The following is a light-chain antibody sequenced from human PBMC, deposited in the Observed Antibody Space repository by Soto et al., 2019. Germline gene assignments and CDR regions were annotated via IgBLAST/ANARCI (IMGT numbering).Light chain of an antibody. CDR1: QSISSSY. J-gene: IGKJ1*01. CDR3: QQYGTSSWT. V-gene: IGKV3-20*01. CDR2: GAS. Sequence: IVLTQSPGTLSLSPGERATLSCRASQSISSSYLAWFQQKLGQAPRLLIYGASSRATGIPDRFSGSGSGTDFTLTNNRLEPEDFAVYYCQQYGTSSWTFGQGTKVEIK.